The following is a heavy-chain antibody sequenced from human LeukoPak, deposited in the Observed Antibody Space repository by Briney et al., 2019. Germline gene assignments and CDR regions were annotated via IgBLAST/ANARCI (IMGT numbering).Heavy chain of an antibody. Sequence: GGSLRLSCVASGFTFTSDAMNWVRQAPGKGLEWVSSTVSRGTTQYADSVKGRFTVSRDTSKNTLYLQMNSLRADDTAVYYCAKCSTSAYTTGWCHWIDPWVKGTLVTVSS. J-gene: IGHJ5*02. CDR1: GFTFTSDA. CDR3: AKCSTSAYTTGWCHWIDP. CDR2: TVSRGTT. V-gene: IGHV3-23*01. D-gene: IGHD6-19*01.